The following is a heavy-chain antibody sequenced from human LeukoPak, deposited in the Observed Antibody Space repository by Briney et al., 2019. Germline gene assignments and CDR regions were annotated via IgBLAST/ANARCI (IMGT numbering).Heavy chain of an antibody. V-gene: IGHV3-23*01. CDR2: ISTSGITT. D-gene: IGHD3-10*01. CDR3: AKDYGSGTYYAPSSSDY. J-gene: IGHJ4*02. CDR1: GFTFSNYA. Sequence: GGSLRLSCAASGFTFSNYAMNWVRQAPGKGLEWVSTISTSGITTYYADSVNGRFTISRDNSKNTLYLQMDSLRAEDTAIYFCAKDYGSGTYYAPSSSDYWGQGTLVTVSS.